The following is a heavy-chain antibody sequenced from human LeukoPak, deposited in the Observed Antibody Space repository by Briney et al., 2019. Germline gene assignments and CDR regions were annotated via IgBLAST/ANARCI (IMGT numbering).Heavy chain of an antibody. J-gene: IGHJ4*02. V-gene: IGHV1-18*01. CDR1: GYDFTSYG. Sequence: GASVKVSCKATGYDFTSYGITRVRQAPGQGLEWMGWLSTYNGVTNYAQKFQGRVTMTTDPSRTTVYMALRSLTSDDTAVYFCARDGGLYDNGAYYYLDQPTDFWGQGTLVTVSS. CDR2: LSTYNGVT. D-gene: IGHD3-22*01. CDR3: ARDGGLYDNGAYYYLDQPTDF.